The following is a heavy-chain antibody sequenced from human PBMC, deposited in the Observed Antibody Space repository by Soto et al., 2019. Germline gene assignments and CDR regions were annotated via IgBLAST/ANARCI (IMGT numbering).Heavy chain of an antibody. CDR3: ARGGLEPFDY. CDR2: INDYGTSI. J-gene: IGHJ4*02. Sequence: PGGSLRLSCAASVFTLGNYWMHWFRQAPGKGLVWVSRINDYGTSINYAESVEGRFIISRDDAKSEVYLQMNNLRAEDSAVYYCARGGLEPFDYWGQGALVTVSS. CDR1: VFTLGNYW. V-gene: IGHV3-74*01. D-gene: IGHD1-1*01.